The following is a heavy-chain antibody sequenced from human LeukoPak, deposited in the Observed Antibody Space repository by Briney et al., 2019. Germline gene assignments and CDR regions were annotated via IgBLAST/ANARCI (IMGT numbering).Heavy chain of an antibody. CDR2: VYASGSN. Sequence: SETLSLTRSVSGDSITTNYWSWIRQPPGKGLEWIGYVYASGSNHYNPSLKSRVTLSVDTSKDQLSLKLSSVTAADAAVYYCTRQPTGNWFDPWGQGTLVTVSS. V-gene: IGHV4-4*09. CDR3: TRQPTGNWFDP. CDR1: GDSITTNY. J-gene: IGHJ5*02. D-gene: IGHD1-14*01.